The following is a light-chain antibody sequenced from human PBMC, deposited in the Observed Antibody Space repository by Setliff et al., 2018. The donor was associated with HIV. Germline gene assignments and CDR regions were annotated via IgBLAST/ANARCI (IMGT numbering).Light chain of an antibody. Sequence: QSVLTQPRSVSGSPGQSVTIPCTGTSSDVGNYNYVSWYQQYPGKAPKLMIYEVSNRPSGVSNRFSGSKSGNTASLTISGLQAEDEADYYCCSYTSSNTDVFGTGTKVTVL. J-gene: IGLJ1*01. CDR3: CSYTSSNTDV. CDR2: EVS. V-gene: IGLV2-11*01. CDR1: SSDVGNYNY.